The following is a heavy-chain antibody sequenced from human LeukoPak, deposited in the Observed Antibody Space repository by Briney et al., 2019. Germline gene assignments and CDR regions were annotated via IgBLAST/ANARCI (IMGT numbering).Heavy chain of an antibody. CDR3: ARGDEWEQPDY. V-gene: IGHV1-69*06. CDR2: IIPIFGTA. D-gene: IGHD1-26*01. J-gene: IGHJ4*02. Sequence: GASVKVSCKASGGTFSSYAISWVRQAPGQGLEWMGGIIPIFGTANYAQKFQGRVTITADKSTSTAYMELSSLRSEDTAVYYCARGDEWEQPDYWGQGTLVTVSS. CDR1: GGTFSSYA.